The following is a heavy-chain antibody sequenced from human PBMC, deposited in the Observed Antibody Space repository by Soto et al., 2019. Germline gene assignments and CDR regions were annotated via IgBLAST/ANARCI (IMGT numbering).Heavy chain of an antibody. CDR1: GFSLTTSGVG. D-gene: IGHD3-3*01. V-gene: IGHV2-5*02. CDR2: SYWDDDK. J-gene: IGHJ4*02. Sequence: QITLNESGPTVVKPTETLTLTCTFSGFSLTTSGVGVGWVRQSPGKAPEWLAFSYWDDDKRYSTSLKSRLTIPKDTSKNQVVLTMANVDPADTATYYCAHRVLRAVFGLVTTTAIYFDFWGQGTPVVVSS. CDR3: AHRVLRAVFGLVTTTAIYFDF.